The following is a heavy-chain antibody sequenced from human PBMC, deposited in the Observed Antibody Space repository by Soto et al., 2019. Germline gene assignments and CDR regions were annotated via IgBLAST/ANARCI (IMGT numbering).Heavy chain of an antibody. J-gene: IGHJ4*02. CDR2: IFYTGST. V-gene: IGHV4-59*01. Sequence: PSETLSLTCTVSDGSISSYYWGWIRQPPGKGLEWSGYIFYTGSTNYNPSLKSRVTISVDTSKNQFSLKLSSVTAADTAVYYCASHYPIGDNWIYLDYWGQGTLVTVSS. CDR3: ASHYPIGDNWIYLDY. CDR1: DGSISSYY. D-gene: IGHD1-1*01.